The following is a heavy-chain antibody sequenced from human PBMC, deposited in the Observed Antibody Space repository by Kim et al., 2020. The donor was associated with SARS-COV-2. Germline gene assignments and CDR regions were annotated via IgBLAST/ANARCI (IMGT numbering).Heavy chain of an antibody. CDR3: ARDNCSSTSCYNYYY. CDR2: IYYSGNT. J-gene: IGHJ6*03. Sequence: SETLSLTCTASGGSISSSSYYWGWIRQPPGKGLEWIGSIYYSGNTYYNPSLKSRVTISVDTSKNQFSLKLSSVTAADTAVYYCARDNCSSTSCYNYYY. V-gene: IGHV4-39*02. CDR1: GGSISSSSYY. D-gene: IGHD2-2*01.